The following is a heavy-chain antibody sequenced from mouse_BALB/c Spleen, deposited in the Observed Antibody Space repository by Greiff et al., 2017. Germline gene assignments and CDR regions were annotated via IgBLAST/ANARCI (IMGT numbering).Heavy chain of an antibody. CDR2: INPSTGYT. V-gene: IGHV1-7*01. CDR1: GYTFTSYW. J-gene: IGHJ3*01. CDR3: ARFSDYGYDEGAWFAY. D-gene: IGHD2-2*01. Sequence: VKLQQSGAELAKPGASVKMSCKASGYTFTSYWMHWVKQRPGQGLEWIGYINPSTGYTEYNQKFKDKATLTADKSSSTAYMQLSSLTSEDSAVYYCARFSDYGYDEGAWFAYWGQGTLVTVSA.